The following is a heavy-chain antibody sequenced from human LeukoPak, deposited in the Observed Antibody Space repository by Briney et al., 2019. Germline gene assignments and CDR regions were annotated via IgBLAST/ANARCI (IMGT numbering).Heavy chain of an antibody. D-gene: IGHD5-24*01. Sequence: ASVKVSCKASGYTFTGYYMHWVRQAPGQGLEWMGRINPNSGGTNYAQKFQGRVTMTRDTSISTAYMELSRLRSDDTAVYYCARGVGPDGYNLFDYWGQGTLVTVSS. J-gene: IGHJ4*02. CDR2: INPNSGGT. V-gene: IGHV1-2*06. CDR3: ARGVGPDGYNLFDY. CDR1: GYTFTGYY.